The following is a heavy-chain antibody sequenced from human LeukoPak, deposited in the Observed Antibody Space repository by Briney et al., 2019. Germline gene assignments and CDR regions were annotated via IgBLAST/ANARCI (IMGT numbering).Heavy chain of an antibody. D-gene: IGHD3-10*01. CDR3: AKDRGMVRGVRLLTMIVVPRGDYFDY. J-gene: IGHJ4*02. CDR1: GFTFSSYS. Sequence: PGGSLRLSCAASGFTFSSYSMNWVRQAPGKGLEWVSAISGSGGSTYYADSVKGRFTISRDNSKNTLYLQMNSLRAEDTAVYYCAKDRGMVRGVRLLTMIVVPRGDYFDYWGQGTLVTVSS. CDR2: ISGSGGST. V-gene: IGHV3-23*01.